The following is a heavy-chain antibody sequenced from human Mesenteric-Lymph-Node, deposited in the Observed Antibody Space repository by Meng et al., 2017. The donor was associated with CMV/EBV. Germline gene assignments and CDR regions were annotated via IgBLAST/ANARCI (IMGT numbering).Heavy chain of an antibody. J-gene: IGHJ3*02. CDR3: ARGTQGEWRGDAFDI. V-gene: IGHV1-46*01. CDR2: INPRGGTT. CDR1: GYTFTTYY. D-gene: IGHD3-16*01. Sequence: ASVKVSCKASGYTFTTYYMHWVRQAPGQGFEYMGIINPRGGTTHYAQKFQGRVTMTIDTSTSTVYMELSSLRSEDTAVYYCARGTQGEWRGDAFDIWGQGTMVTVSS.